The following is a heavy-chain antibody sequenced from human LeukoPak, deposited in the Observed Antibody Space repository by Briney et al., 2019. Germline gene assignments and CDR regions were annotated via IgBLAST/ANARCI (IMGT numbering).Heavy chain of an antibody. D-gene: IGHD4-23*01. CDR3: AREFRYGGNNFDY. J-gene: IGHJ4*02. CDR1: GYTFTSYG. V-gene: IGHV1-18*01. CDR2: ISAYNGNT. Sequence: ASVKVSCKASGYTFTSYGISWVRQGTGQALEWMGWISAYNGNTNYAQKLPGRVTMNTDTSTSTAYMELRSLRSDDTAVYYCAREFRYGGNNFDYWGQGTLVTVSS.